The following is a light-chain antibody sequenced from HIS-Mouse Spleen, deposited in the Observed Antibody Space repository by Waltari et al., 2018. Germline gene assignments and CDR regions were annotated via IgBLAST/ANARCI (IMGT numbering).Light chain of an antibody. V-gene: IGLV3-10*01. Sequence: SYELTQPPSVSVSPGQTARITCSGDALPKKYAYWYQQKSGQAPVLGISEDSKRPSGIPGRFSGSSSGTMATLTISGAQVEDEADYYCYSTDSSGNHRVFGGGTKLTVL. CDR1: ALPKKY. CDR2: EDS. CDR3: YSTDSSGNHRV. J-gene: IGLJ2*01.